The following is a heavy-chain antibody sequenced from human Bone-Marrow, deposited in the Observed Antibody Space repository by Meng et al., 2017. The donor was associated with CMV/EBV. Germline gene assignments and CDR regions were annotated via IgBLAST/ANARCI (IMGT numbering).Heavy chain of an antibody. D-gene: IGHD3-3*01. Sequence: GESLKISCAASGFTFSSYSMNWVRQAPGKGLEWVSSISSSSSYIYYADSVKGRFTISRDNAKNSLYLQMNSLRAEDTAVYYCARVTDLEWSLYSADYWGQGTLVTVSS. J-gene: IGHJ4*02. CDR2: ISSSSSYI. V-gene: IGHV3-21*01. CDR3: ARVTDLEWSLYSADY. CDR1: GFTFSSYS.